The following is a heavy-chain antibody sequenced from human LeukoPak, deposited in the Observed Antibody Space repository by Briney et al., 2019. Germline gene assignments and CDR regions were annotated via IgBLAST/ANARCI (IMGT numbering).Heavy chain of an antibody. CDR1: RGSISSSSYY. CDR3: ARILTTFDS. J-gene: IGHJ4*02. CDR2: FYYIGGT. V-gene: IGHV4-39*01. Sequence: PSETLSLTCTVSRGSISSSSYYWGWIRQPPGKRLEWIGSFYYIGGTYYNPSLEGRVTISADSSKNQFSLKLTSVTAADTALYYCARILTTFDSWGQGTRVTVSS. D-gene: IGHD4-11*01.